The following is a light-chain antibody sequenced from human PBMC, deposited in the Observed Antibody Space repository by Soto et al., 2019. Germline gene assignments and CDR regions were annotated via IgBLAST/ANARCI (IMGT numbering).Light chain of an antibody. CDR2: KAS. V-gene: IGKV1-5*03. Sequence: DIQMTQSPSTLSASVGDRVTITCRASQSISSWLAWYQQKPGTAPKLLMYKASSLESGVPSRFSGSGSGTEFTLTISSLQPDDIATYYCQQYNSYSTFGPGTKVDIK. J-gene: IGKJ1*01. CDR3: QQYNSYST. CDR1: QSISSW.